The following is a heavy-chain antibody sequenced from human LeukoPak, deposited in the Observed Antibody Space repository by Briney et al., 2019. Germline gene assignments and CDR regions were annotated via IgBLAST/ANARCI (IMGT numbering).Heavy chain of an antibody. D-gene: IGHD3-10*01. Sequence: PGGSLRLSCAASGFTFSSYAMSWVRQAPGKGLEWVSAISGSGGSTYYADSVKGRFTIFRDNSKNTLYLQMNSLRAEDTAVYYCAKPMGNYYGSGSGDWGQGTLVTVSS. CDR1: GFTFSSYA. CDR3: AKPMGNYYGSGSGD. CDR2: ISGSGGST. V-gene: IGHV3-23*01. J-gene: IGHJ4*02.